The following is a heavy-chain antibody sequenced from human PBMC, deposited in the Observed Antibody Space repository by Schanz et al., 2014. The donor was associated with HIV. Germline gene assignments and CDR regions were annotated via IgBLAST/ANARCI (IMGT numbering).Heavy chain of an antibody. J-gene: IGHJ3*02. CDR2: IIPIFGAA. CDR3: ASGRFDTVIWWGDAFLI. D-gene: IGHD5-18*01. V-gene: IGHV1-69*13. Sequence: QVQLQQSGAEVKKPGSSVKVSCTASGDGFTTRTISWLRQAPGHALEWMGGIIPIFGAAKNAPKFQGRVTITADESTSTAYMELSSLRSEDTAVYYCASGRFDTVIWWGDAFLIWGRGTMVTVSS. CDR1: GDGFTTRT.